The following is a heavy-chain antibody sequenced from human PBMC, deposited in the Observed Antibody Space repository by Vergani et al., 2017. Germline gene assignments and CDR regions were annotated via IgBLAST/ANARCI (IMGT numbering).Heavy chain of an antibody. CDR3: ARDPFYYSNALGYLDL. J-gene: IGHJ2*01. V-gene: IGHV3-21*06. CDR2: MSSSSSHI. D-gene: IGHD4-11*01. Sequence: EVQLVESGGGLVKPGGSLRLSCAASGFTFSNHNMNWVRQAPGKGLEWVSSMSSSSSHIYYADSVKGRFTISRDNAKNSLYLHMNSLRAEDTAVYYCARDPFYYSNALGYLDLWGRGTLVTVSS. CDR1: GFTFSNHN.